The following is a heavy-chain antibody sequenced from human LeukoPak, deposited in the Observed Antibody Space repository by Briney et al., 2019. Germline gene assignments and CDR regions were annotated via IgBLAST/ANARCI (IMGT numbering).Heavy chain of an antibody. Sequence: PGGSLRLSCAASGFTVSSNYMSWVRQAPGKGLEWVSVIYSGGSTYYADSVKGRFTISRDNSKNTLYLQMNSLRAEDTAVYYCARDRVWGSYRYTGVDYWGQGTLVTVSS. CDR1: GFTVSSNY. CDR3: ARDRVWGSYRYTGVDY. D-gene: IGHD3-16*02. V-gene: IGHV3-66*02. CDR2: IYSGGST. J-gene: IGHJ4*02.